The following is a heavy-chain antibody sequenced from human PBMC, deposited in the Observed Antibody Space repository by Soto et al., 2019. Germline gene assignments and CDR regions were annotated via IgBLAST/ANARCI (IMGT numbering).Heavy chain of an antibody. V-gene: IGHV4-39*01. Sequence: QLQLQESGPGLVKPSETLSLTCTVSGGSISSSSYYWGWIRQPPGKGLEWIGSIYYSGSPYYNPALQSRVTLSVDTSKNQFSLKLSSVTAADTAVYYCARSTPAPIVVVVAAAAAFDIWGQGTMVTVSS. D-gene: IGHD2-15*01. J-gene: IGHJ3*02. CDR1: GGSISSSSYY. CDR3: ARSTPAPIVVVVAAAAAFDI. CDR2: IYYSGSP.